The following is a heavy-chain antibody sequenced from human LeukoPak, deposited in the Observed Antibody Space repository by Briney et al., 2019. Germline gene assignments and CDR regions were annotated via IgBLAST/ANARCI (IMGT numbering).Heavy chain of an antibody. CDR1: GFTFSDYY. V-gene: IGHV3-11*04. J-gene: IGHJ6*03. Sequence: PGGSLRLSCAASGFTFSDYYMSWIRQAPGKGLEWVSYISTSGSTIDYADSVKGRFTISRDNAKNSLYLQMNSLRAEDTAVYYCAREGHGSGSYYDLIHYNYMDVWGKGTTVTVSS. D-gene: IGHD3-10*01. CDR3: AREGHGSGSYYDLIHYNYMDV. CDR2: ISTSGSTI.